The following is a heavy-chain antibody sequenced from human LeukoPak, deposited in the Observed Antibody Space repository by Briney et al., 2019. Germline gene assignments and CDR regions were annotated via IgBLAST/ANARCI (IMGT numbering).Heavy chain of an antibody. Sequence: PGRSLRLSCAASGFTFSSYAMHWVRQAPGKGLEWVAVTSSDGNIKYYADSVKGRFTISRDNSKNTLYLQMNSLRAEDTAIYSCARDIRGSGNYGWFDPWGQGTLVTVSS. CDR1: GFTFSSYA. V-gene: IGHV3-30-3*01. J-gene: IGHJ5*02. CDR2: TSSDGNIK. D-gene: IGHD3-10*01. CDR3: ARDIRGSGNYGWFDP.